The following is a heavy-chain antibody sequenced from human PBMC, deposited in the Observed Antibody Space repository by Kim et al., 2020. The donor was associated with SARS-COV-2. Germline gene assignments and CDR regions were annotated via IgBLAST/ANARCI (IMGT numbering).Heavy chain of an antibody. J-gene: IGHJ4*02. CDR3: AKSFTGSYFGYDY. CDR1: GFTFNTYG. Sequence: GGSLRLSCAASGFTFNTYGMHWVRQAPGKGLEWVAVISYDGSKKYYADSVKGRFTISRDNYKNTLYLQMNSLRIEDTAVYYCAKSFTGSYFGYDYWGQGALVTASS. D-gene: IGHD1-26*01. V-gene: IGHV3-30*18. CDR2: ISYDGSKK.